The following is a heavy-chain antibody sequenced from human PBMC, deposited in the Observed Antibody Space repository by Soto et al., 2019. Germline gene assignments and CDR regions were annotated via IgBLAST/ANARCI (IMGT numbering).Heavy chain of an antibody. CDR3: SNGPISTAGDFDF. D-gene: IGHD3-10*01. CDR2: IIPTFGTA. CDR1: GGTFSGFV. J-gene: IGHJ4*02. Sequence: QVQLVQSGAEVKKPGSSVRVSCKTSGGTFSGFVVNWVRLAPGQGLEWMGGIIPTFGTAKYAQKFQGRFILTADELTDTAFLELSSLRFDDTAVYYCSNGPISTAGDFDFWGQGTLVTVSS. V-gene: IGHV1-69*01.